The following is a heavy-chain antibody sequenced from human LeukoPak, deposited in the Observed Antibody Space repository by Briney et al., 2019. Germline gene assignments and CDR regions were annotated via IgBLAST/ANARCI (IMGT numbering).Heavy chain of an antibody. CDR1: AFTFNSFG. D-gene: IGHD6-19*01. CDR3: AKDAGQWQNWNWFAP. CDR2: ISHDGSNT. J-gene: IGHJ5*02. V-gene: IGHV3-30*18. Sequence: GGSLRLSCTAPAFTFNSFGMHWVRQAPGKGLEWVAAISHDGSNTYYADSVKGRFTISRDNSKNTVYLQMNGLRPDDTAVYYCAKDAGQWQNWNWFAPWGQGTLAIVSS.